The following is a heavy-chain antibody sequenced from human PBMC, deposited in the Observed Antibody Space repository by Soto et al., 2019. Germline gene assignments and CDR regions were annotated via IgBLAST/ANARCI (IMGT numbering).Heavy chain of an antibody. CDR1: GGTFSSFA. CDR2: IIPIFGTA. D-gene: IGHD3-16*01. V-gene: IGHV1-69*01. CDR3: ARGKPPGSIPFGGFDI. Sequence: QVQLVQSGAEVKKPGSSVKVSCKASGGTFSSFAISWVRQAPGQGLEWMGGIIPIFGTANYAQRFKGRVTITADESTRTANMEQSSLRSEDTAVYYSARGKPPGSIPFGGFDIWGQGTRVTVSS. J-gene: IGHJ3*02.